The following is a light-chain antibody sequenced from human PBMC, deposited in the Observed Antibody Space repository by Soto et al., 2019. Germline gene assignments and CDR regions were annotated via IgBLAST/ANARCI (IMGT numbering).Light chain of an antibody. CDR1: QSIRSNY. V-gene: IGKV3-20*01. CDR3: QQYGSSPWT. CDR2: GAS. J-gene: IGKJ1*01. Sequence: ETVLTQSPGTLSLSPGERATLSCRASQSIRSNYLAWYRQTPGQAPRLLIYGASNRATGIPDRFSGSGSGTDFTLIISRLEPEDFALYNCQQYGSSPWTFGQGTKVEIK.